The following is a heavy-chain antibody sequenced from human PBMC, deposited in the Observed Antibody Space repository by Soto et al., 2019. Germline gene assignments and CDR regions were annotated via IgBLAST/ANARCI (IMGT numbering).Heavy chain of an antibody. CDR1: GGSISSYY. Sequence: SETLSLTCTVSGGSISSYYWSWIRQPPGKGLEWIGYIYYSGSTNYNPSLKSRVTISVDTSKNQFSLKLSSVIAADTAVYYCARAWDSSSFDYWGQGTLVTVSS. D-gene: IGHD6-6*01. CDR3: ARAWDSSSFDY. J-gene: IGHJ4*02. CDR2: IYYSGST. V-gene: IGHV4-59*01.